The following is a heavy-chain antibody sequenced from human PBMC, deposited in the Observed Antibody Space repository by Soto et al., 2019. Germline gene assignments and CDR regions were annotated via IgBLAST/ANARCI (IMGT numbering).Heavy chain of an antibody. CDR1: GGTFSTTA. J-gene: IGHJ5*02. Sequence: QVQLLQSGAEVKKPGSSVKVSCKASGGTFSTTAITWVRQAPGQGLEWMGGIVPIFGLPNYAQKFQGRLAITADKSTNTSYMDLISLRSEDTAVYYCARDSHSAGGWFDPWGLGTLVTVSS. CDR3: ARDSHSAGGWFDP. D-gene: IGHD2-15*01. V-gene: IGHV1-69*17. CDR2: IVPIFGLP.